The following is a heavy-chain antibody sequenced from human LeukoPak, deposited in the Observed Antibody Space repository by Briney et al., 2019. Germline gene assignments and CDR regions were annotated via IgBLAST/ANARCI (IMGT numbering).Heavy chain of an antibody. CDR2: ISSSSSYI. CDR1: GITFNSYT. V-gene: IGHV3-21*01. Sequence: GGSLRLSCAASGITFNSYTMNWVRQAPGKGLEWVSSISSSSSYIYYAASVKGRFTISRDNAKNSLYLQMNSLRAEDTAVYYCARVSSTPDYWGQGTLVTVSS. J-gene: IGHJ4*02. CDR3: ARVSSTPDY.